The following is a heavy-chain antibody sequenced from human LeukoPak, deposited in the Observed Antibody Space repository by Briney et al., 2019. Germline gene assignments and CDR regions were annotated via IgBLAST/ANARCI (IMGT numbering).Heavy chain of an antibody. J-gene: IGHJ4*02. V-gene: IGHV3-23*01. CDR2: ISGSGGST. CDR1: GFTFSSYA. Sequence: GGSLRLSCAASGFTFSSYAMSWVRQAPGKGLEWVSAISGSGGSTYYADSVKGRFTISRDNSKNTLYLQMNGLRAEDTAVYYYAKDKGPLSGDYVWGSYLRDYWGQGTLVTVSS. D-gene: IGHD3-16*02. CDR3: AKDKGPLSGDYVWGSYLRDY.